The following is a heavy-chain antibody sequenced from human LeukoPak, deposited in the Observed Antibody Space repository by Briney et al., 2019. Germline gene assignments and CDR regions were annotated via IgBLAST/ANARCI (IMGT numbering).Heavy chain of an antibody. CDR2: INPSGGST. V-gene: IGHV1-46*01. Sequence: ASVKVSCKASGYTFTSYYMHWVRQAPGQGLEWMGIINPSGGSTNYAQKFQERVTITRDMSTSTAYMELSSLRSEDTAVYYCAAARFLEWPFDYWGQGTLVTVSS. J-gene: IGHJ4*02. D-gene: IGHD3-3*01. CDR3: AAARFLEWPFDY. CDR1: GYTFTSYY.